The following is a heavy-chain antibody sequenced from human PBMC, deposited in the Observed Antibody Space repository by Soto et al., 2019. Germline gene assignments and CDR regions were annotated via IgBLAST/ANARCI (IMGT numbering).Heavy chain of an antibody. CDR1: GGSTSSGDYY. V-gene: IGHV4-30-4*01. J-gene: IGHJ4*02. CDR2: IYYSGYT. D-gene: IGHD3-16*01. Sequence: QVQLQESGPGLVKPSQTLSLTCTVSGGSTSSGDYYWSWIRQPPGKGLQWIGYIYYSGYTYYNPSLTSRVTISLDTSKNQFSLKLSSVTAADTAVYYCAGAQGGVQLDYWGQGTLVTVSS. CDR3: AGAQGGVQLDY.